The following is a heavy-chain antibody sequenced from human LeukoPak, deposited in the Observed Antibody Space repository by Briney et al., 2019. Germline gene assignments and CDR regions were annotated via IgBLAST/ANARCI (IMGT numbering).Heavy chain of an antibody. J-gene: IGHJ6*02. V-gene: IGHV3-11*01. D-gene: IGHD6-13*01. CDR3: ARVWYSSYAMDV. CDR1: GFTFSDYY. Sequence: PGGSLRLSCAASGFTFSDYYMSWIRQAPGKGLEWVSYISGGGSTVYYADSVKGRFTISRDNAKNSLYLQMNSLRAEDTAVFYCARVWYSSYAMDVWGQGTTVTVS. CDR2: ISGGGSTV.